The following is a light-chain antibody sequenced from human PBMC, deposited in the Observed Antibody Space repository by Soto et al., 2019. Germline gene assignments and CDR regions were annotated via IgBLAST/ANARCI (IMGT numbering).Light chain of an antibody. CDR1: QTIRSTY. J-gene: IGKJ5*01. Sequence: DIVLTQSPGTLSLSPGERVTLSCRASQTIRSTYFAWYQQKPGQAPRLLIYGASSRATGIPVRFSGTGSGTDVALTISRLEPEDSAVYYWQQYGSSLITFGRGTRLEIK. CDR3: QQYGSSLIT. CDR2: GAS. V-gene: IGKV3-20*01.